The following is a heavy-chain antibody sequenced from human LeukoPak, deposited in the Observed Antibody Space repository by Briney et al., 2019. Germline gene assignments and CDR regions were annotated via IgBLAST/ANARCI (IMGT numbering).Heavy chain of an antibody. J-gene: IGHJ3*02. V-gene: IGHV1-69*05. Sequence: ASVKVSCKASGGTFSSYAISWVRQAPGQGLEWMGGIIPIFGTANYAQKFQGRVTITTDESTSTAYMELSSLRSEDTAVYYCAREGPYRGGAFDIWGQGTMVTVSS. CDR3: AREGPYRGGAFDI. CDR1: GGTFSSYA. CDR2: IIPIFGTA. D-gene: IGHD3-10*01.